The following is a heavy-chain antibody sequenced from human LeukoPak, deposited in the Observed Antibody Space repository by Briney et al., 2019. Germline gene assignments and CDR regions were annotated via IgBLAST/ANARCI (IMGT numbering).Heavy chain of an antibody. V-gene: IGHV3-23*01. Sequence: GGSLRLSCAASGFTFSNFAMSWVRQAPGKGPEWLSAISISGDTTYYADSMKGRFTIPRDNSKNTLYLQMNSLRAEDTALYYCAKDRATSSGSYYGYFGYWGQGTLVTVSS. D-gene: IGHD1-26*01. CDR1: GFTFSNFA. CDR3: AKDRATSSGSYYGYFGY. J-gene: IGHJ4*02. CDR2: ISISGDTT.